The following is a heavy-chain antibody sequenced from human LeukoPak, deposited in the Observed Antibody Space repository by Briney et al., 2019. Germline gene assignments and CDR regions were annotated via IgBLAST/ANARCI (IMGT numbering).Heavy chain of an antibody. D-gene: IGHD2-21*02. CDR2: IYYSGST. Sequence: SETLSLTCTVSGDSISSYYWSWIRQPPGKGLEWIGYIYYSGSTKYNPSLKSRVTISVDTSKNQFSLKLNSVTAADTAVYYCARGGAGSCGGACYLNWFDPWGQGTLVTVSS. CDR1: GDSISSYY. J-gene: IGHJ5*02. V-gene: IGHV4-59*01. CDR3: ARGGAGSCGGACYLNWFDP.